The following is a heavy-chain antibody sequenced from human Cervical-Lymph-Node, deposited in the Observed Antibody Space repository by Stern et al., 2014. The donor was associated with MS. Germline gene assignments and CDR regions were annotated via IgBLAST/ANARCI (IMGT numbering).Heavy chain of an antibody. V-gene: IGHV1-69*06. CDR3: ASSVVASGH. Sequence: VQLVESGAEVKKPGSSVKVSCKASGGTFTTHPITWWRQAPGQGLEWMGGIIPFLNTTNYAQNFQGRTTITADKSMGTTYMEISSLRSDDTAVYYCASSVVASGHWGQGTLVIVS. CDR2: IIPFLNTT. CDR1: GGTFTTHP. J-gene: IGHJ4*02. D-gene: IGHD2-21*01.